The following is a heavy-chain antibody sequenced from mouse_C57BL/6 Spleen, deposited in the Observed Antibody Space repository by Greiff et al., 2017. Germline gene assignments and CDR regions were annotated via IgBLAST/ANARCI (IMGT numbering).Heavy chain of an antibody. CDR1: GFTFSSYG. J-gene: IGHJ2*01. V-gene: IGHV5-6*01. Sequence: EVQGVESGGDLVKPGGSLKLSCAASGFTFSSYGMSWVRQTPDKRLEWVATISSGGSYTYYPDSVKGRFTISRENAKNPLYLQMISLKAEDTAMYDCARLGGGFDYWGQGTTLTVSS. CDR2: ISSGGSYT. CDR3: ARLGGGFDY.